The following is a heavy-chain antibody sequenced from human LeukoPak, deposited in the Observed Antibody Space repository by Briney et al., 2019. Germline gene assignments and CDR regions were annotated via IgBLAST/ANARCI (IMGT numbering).Heavy chain of an antibody. D-gene: IGHD2-2*01. CDR3: VRGQVPAARGYNWFDP. V-gene: IGHV4-34*01. CDR1: GWSFNDYY. J-gene: IGHJ5*02. Sequence: SETLSLTCAVYGWSFNDYYWNWIRQPPGKGLEWIGEINARGDTNYSPSLKSRVTISVDTSKKQFSLRFTSTIAADTAVYYCVRGQVPAARGYNWFDPWGQGTLVTVSS. CDR2: INARGDT.